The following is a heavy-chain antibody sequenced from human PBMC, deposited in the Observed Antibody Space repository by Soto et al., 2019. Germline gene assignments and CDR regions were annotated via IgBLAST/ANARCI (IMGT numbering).Heavy chain of an antibody. CDR1: GGTFSSDA. Sequence: VQLLQSGAEVKQPGSSVKVACKISGGTFSSDAISWVRQAPGQGLEWMGGITPVFESPNYAQKFQGRVTSTADESTGTAFMELSSLRSEDTAVYYCARAIHGYNYRVDFWGQGTTVTVSS. J-gene: IGHJ6*02. D-gene: IGHD5-18*01. CDR2: ITPVFESP. CDR3: ARAIHGYNYRVDF. V-gene: IGHV1-69*01.